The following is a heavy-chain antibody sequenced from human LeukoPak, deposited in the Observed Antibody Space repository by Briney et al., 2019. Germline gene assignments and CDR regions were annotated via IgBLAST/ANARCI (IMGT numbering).Heavy chain of an antibody. D-gene: IGHD6-13*01. CDR3: AREGITAAGDDAFDI. J-gene: IGHJ3*02. CDR1: GFTLSRHY. CDR2: IKQDGSDK. V-gene: IGHV3-7*01. Sequence: GGSLRLSCAASGFTLSRHYMSWVRQAPGKGLEWVANIKQDGSDKFYVDSVRGRFTISRDNGKNSVFLQMSSLRAEDTAVYYCAREGITAAGDDAFDIWGQGTMVTVSS.